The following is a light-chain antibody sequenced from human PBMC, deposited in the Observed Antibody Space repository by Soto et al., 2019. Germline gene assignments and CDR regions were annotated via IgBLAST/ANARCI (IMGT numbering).Light chain of an antibody. V-gene: IGKV1-39*01. Sequence: DIQMTQSPSSLSASVGDRVTITCRASQSISSYLNWYQQKPGKAPKLLIYAASSLQSGVPSRFSGCGSETDFTLTISSLQPEDFATYYCQQRKTFGQGTKVEIK. CDR1: QSISSY. CDR2: AAS. J-gene: IGKJ1*01. CDR3: QQRKT.